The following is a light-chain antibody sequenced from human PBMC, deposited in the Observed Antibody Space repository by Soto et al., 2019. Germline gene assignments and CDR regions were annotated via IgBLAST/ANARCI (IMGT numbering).Light chain of an antibody. J-gene: IGLJ2*01. CDR1: SSDVGGYNY. CDR2: EVS. Sequence: QSAPTQPPSASGSPGQSVTISCTGTSSDVGGYNYVSWYQQHPGKAPKLVIYEVSKRPSGVSDRFSGSKSGNTASLTVSGLQAEDEADYYCSSYAGSNNLVFGGGTKLTVL. V-gene: IGLV2-8*01. CDR3: SSYAGSNNLV.